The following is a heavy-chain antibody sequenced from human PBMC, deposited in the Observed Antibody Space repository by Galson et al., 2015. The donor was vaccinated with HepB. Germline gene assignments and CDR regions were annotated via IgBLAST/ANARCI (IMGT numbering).Heavy chain of an antibody. Sequence: SLRLSCAASGFAFDDYAMHWVRQAPGKGLEWVSGISWNSGSIGYADSVKGRFTISRDNAKNSLYLQMNSLRAEDTALYYCAKDHGYYYYGMDVWGQGTTVTVSS. CDR1: GFAFDDYA. CDR3: AKDHGYYYYGMDV. J-gene: IGHJ6*02. V-gene: IGHV3-9*01. CDR2: ISWNSGSI.